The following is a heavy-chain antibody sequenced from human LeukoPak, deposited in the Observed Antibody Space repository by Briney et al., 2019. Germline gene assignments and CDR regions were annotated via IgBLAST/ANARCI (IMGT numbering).Heavy chain of an antibody. J-gene: IGHJ4*02. CDR1: GGSISGSNYH. V-gene: IGHV4-39*01. Sequence: SETLSLTCTVSGGSISGSNYHWGWIRQPPGKGLEWIGRINYWGHTYYNPSLESRVTISVDTSKNQFSLKVSSVTAADTALYYCAPTYSYTGGGYDYWGQGTLVTVSS. CDR3: APTYSYTGGGYDY. CDR2: INYWGHT. D-gene: IGHD5-18*01.